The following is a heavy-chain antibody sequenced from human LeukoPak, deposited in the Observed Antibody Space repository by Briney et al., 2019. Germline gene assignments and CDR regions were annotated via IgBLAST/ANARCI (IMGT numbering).Heavy chain of an antibody. Sequence: SETLSLTCTVSGGSISSISYYSGWIRQPPGKGLEWIGSIYNSGSTYYNPSLKSRVTISVDTSKNQFSLKLSSLTAADTAVYYCARHGADIVVVPSGSVVYWGQGTLVTVSS. J-gene: IGHJ4*02. CDR3: ARHGADIVVVPSGSVVY. D-gene: IGHD2-2*01. V-gene: IGHV4-39*01. CDR2: IYNSGST. CDR1: GGSISSISYY.